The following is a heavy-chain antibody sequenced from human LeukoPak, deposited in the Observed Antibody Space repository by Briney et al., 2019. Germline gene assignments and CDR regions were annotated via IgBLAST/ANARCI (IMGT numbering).Heavy chain of an antibody. J-gene: IGHJ4*02. V-gene: IGHV3-30-3*01. D-gene: IGHD4-17*01. CDR3: ARPKTTIRGLYYFDY. CDR2: ISYDGSNK. Sequence: GRSLRLSCAASGFTSSSYAMHWVRQAPGKGLEWVAVISYDGSNKYYADSVKGRFTISRDNSKNTLYLQMNSLRAEDTAVYYCARPKTTIRGLYYFDYWGQGTLVTVSS. CDR1: GFTSSSYA.